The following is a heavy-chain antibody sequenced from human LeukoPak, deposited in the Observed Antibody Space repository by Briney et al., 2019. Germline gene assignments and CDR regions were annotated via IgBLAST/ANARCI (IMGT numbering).Heavy chain of an antibody. V-gene: IGHV3-53*01. J-gene: IGHJ4*02. CDR3: ARDKNPGIAAD. D-gene: IGHD6-25*01. CDR2: IYSGGSA. CDR1: GFTVSSNY. Sequence: GGSLRLSCAASGFTVSSNYMSWVRQAPGKGLEWFSVIYSGGSAFYADSVKGRFTISRDNSKNTLYLQMNSLRAEDMAVYYCARDKNPGIAADWGQGTLVTVSS.